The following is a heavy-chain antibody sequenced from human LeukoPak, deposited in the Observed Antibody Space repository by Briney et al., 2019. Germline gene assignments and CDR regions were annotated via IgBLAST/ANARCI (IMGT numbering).Heavy chain of an antibody. Sequence: GGSLRLSCAASGFTFSGSAMHWVRQASGKGLEWVGRIRSKANSYATAYAVSVKGRFTISRDDSKNTAYLQMNSLKTEDTAVYYCTRSRGQQLVNWFDPWGQGTLVTVSS. CDR1: GFTFSGSA. CDR2: IRSKANSYAT. V-gene: IGHV3-73*01. J-gene: IGHJ5*02. CDR3: TRSRGQQLVNWFDP. D-gene: IGHD6-13*01.